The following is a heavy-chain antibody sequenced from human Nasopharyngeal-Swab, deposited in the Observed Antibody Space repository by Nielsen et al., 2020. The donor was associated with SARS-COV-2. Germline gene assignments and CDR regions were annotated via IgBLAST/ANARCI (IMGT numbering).Heavy chain of an antibody. CDR1: GGSISSSSYY. CDR3: ARVYGSGSYYNFPFDY. CDR2: IYCSGST. Sequence: SETLSLTCTVSGGSISSSSYYWGWIRQPPGKGLEWIGSIYCSGSTYYNPSLKSRVTISVDTSKNQFSLKLSSVTAADTAVYYCARVYGSGSYYNFPFDYWGQGTLVTVSS. V-gene: IGHV4-39*01. J-gene: IGHJ4*02. D-gene: IGHD3-10*01.